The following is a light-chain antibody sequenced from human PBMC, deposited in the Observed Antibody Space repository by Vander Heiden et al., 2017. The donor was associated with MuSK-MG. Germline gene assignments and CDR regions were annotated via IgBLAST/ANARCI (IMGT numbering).Light chain of an antibody. CDR2: TSS. V-gene: IGKV1-39*01. Sequence: DIQLTQSPSSLSASIGDSVTITCRASQDVSRYLYWYHQRSGKAPNLLIYTSSNLQSGVPSRFSGSGSGTDFTLTISSLQPEDVGTYYCLQTSSNTFTFGPGTKVDVK. CDR1: QDVSRY. J-gene: IGKJ3*01. CDR3: LQTSSNTFT.